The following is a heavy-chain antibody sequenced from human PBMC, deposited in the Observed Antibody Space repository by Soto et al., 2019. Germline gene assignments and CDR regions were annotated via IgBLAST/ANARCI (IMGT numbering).Heavy chain of an antibody. Sequence: GGSLRLSCAASVFTFSTFNMNWVRQAPGKGLEWVSSITNSAYTSYADSVKGRFTISRDNAKNSLYLQMNSLRAEDTAVYYCGLYDALFFDFWGQGALVTVSS. V-gene: IGHV3-21*01. CDR3: GLYDALFFDF. CDR2: ITNSAYT. CDR1: VFTFSTFN. J-gene: IGHJ4*02. D-gene: IGHD2-8*01.